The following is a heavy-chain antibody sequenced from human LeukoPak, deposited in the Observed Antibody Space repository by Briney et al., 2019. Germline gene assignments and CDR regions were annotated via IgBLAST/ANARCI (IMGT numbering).Heavy chain of an antibody. V-gene: IGHV3-7*01. J-gene: IGHJ4*02. Sequence: PGGSLRLSCAASGFTFSYYWMSWVRQAPGKGLEWVANIKQDGSEKYYVDSVKGRFTISRDNAENSLYLQMNSLRAEDTAVYYCARESGGWYVGYWGQGTLVTVYS. D-gene: IGHD6-19*01. CDR1: GFTFSYYW. CDR2: IKQDGSEK. CDR3: ARESGGWYVGY.